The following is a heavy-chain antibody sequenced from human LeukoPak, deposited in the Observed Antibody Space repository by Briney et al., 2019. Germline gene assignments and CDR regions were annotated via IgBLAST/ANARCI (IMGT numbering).Heavy chain of an antibody. CDR2: INSDGSIT. J-gene: IGHJ4*02. D-gene: IGHD3-3*01. CDR3: VGGLGDY. CDR1: GFTFRSYC. Sequence: GGSLRLSCAASGFTFRSYCMHWVRQPPGKGLVWVSRINSDGSITTYADSVKGRFTISRDNAKNTLFLQMNSLRAEDTAVYYCVGGLGDYWGQGTLV. V-gene: IGHV3-74*03.